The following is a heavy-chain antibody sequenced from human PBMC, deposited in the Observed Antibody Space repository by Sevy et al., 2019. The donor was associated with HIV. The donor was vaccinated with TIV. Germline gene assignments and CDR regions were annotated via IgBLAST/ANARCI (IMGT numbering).Heavy chain of an antibody. CDR2: FDPEDDET. V-gene: IGHV1-24*01. Sequence: ASVKVSCMVSGYTLSELSMHWVRQAPGKGLEWMGSFDPEDDETIYSQKFQGRVTMTEDTSTDTAYMELNNRRSEYTAVYYCATTKDYYDSRGSPFGYWGQGTLVTVSS. CDR1: GYTLSELS. CDR3: ATTKDYYDSRGSPFGY. J-gene: IGHJ4*02. D-gene: IGHD3-22*01.